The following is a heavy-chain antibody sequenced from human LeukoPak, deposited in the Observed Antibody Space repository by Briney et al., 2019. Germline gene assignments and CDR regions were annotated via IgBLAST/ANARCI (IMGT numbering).Heavy chain of an antibody. J-gene: IGHJ5*02. Sequence: GASLRLSCAASGFTIGDYGVSWVRQCPGKGLELASGINSNGNTYNADSVKGRFTISRDNSKNTLYLQMNSLRVEDTAVYYCAKDQVGWTSSRFDPWGQGTVVTVSS. CDR3: AKDQVGWTSSRFDP. CDR1: GFTIGDYG. CDR2: INSNGNT. D-gene: IGHD6-6*01. V-gene: IGHV3-23*01.